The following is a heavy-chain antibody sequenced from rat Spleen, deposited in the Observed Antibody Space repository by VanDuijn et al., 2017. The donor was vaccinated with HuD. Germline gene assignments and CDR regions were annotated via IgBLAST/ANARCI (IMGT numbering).Heavy chain of an antibody. Sequence: EVQLVESGGGLVQPGRSMKLSCAASGFTFSSFPMAWVRQAPTKGLEWVATISTSGGSTYYRDSVKGRFTISRDNAKSTLYLQMNSLRSEDTATYYCTRVPGYGDWGQGVMVTVSS. D-gene: IGHD1-4*01. CDR1: GFTFSSFP. CDR2: ISTSGGST. CDR3: TRVPGYGD. J-gene: IGHJ2*01. V-gene: IGHV5-46*01.